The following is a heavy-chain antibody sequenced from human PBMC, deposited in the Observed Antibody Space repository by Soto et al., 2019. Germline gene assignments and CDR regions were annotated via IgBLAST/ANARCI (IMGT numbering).Heavy chain of an antibody. D-gene: IGHD1-26*01. Sequence: ASVKVSCKASGYSFTAYCGHGVRQATGQGLEGMGWINANSGSTNYAQRLQGRVAMTTDTSTNTPYMELNSLKSDDTALYFCARSSGTYSDFDYWGQGTQVAVSS. V-gene: IGHV1-2*02. CDR1: GYSFTAYC. CDR2: INANSGST. CDR3: ARSSGTYSDFDY. J-gene: IGHJ4*01.